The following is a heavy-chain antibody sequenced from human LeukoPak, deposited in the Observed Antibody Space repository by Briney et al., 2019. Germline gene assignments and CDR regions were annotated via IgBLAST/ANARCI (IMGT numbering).Heavy chain of an antibody. D-gene: IGHD6-13*01. J-gene: IGHJ4*02. Sequence: SETLSLTCTVSGGSISSYYWSWIRQPPGKGLEWIGHIYYSGSTNYNPSLKSRVTISVDTSKNQFSLKLSSVTAADTAVYYCARAGIAAPEGAFDYWGQGTLVTVSS. CDR2: IYYSGST. V-gene: IGHV4-59*01. CDR1: GGSISSYY. CDR3: ARAGIAAPEGAFDY.